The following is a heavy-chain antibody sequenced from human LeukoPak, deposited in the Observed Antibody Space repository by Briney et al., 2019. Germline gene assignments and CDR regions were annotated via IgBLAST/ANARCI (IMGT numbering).Heavy chain of an antibody. V-gene: IGHV4-59*12. Sequence: KPSETLSLTCTVSGGSISYYYCSWIRQPPGKGLEWIGYIYHSGSTYYNPSLKSRVTISVDRSKNQFSLKLSSVTAADTAVYYCARVLWQNDALDMWGQGTMVTVSS. CDR1: GGSISYYY. J-gene: IGHJ3*02. CDR3: ARVLWQNDALDM. CDR2: IYHSGST. D-gene: IGHD3-16*01.